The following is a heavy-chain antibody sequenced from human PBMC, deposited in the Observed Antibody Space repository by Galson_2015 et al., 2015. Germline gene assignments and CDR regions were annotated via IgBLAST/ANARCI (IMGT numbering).Heavy chain of an antibody. Sequence: PALVKPTQPLTLTCAFSGFSLSTSGVGVGWIRQPPGQALEWLALIYWDDDKRFDPSLKSRLTITKDTSKNQVVLTMTNVDPVDTATYYCAHRPLSGYYFDYWGQGTLVTVSS. D-gene: IGHD3-16*01. V-gene: IGHV2-5*05. CDR2: IYWDDDK. CDR3: AHRPLSGYYFDY. J-gene: IGHJ4*02. CDR1: GFSLSTSGVG.